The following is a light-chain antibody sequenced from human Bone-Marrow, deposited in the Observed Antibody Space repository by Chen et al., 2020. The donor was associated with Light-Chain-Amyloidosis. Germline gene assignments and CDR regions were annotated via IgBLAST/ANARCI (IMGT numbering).Light chain of an antibody. V-gene: IGLV1-40*01. CDR3: QSYDSSLRGSVV. CDR1: SSNIGAGYD. Sequence: QSVLTQPPSVSGAPGQKVTISCIGDSSNIGAGYDVHWYQQLPGKAPKILIYGDNYRPSGVPDRFTGSQSGTSASLDIRGLLTADEAEYYCQSYDSSLRGSVVFGGGTKLTVL. J-gene: IGLJ2*01. CDR2: GDN.